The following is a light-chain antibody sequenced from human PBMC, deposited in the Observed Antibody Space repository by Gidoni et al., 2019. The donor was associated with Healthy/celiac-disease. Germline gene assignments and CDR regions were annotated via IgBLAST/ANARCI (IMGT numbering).Light chain of an antibody. CDR3: CSYGGSYTV. Sequence: QSALTQPRSVSGSPGQSVTISCTGTSSDVGGYNYVSWYQQHPGKAPKLMIYAVSKRPSGVPDRFSGSKSGNTASLTISGLQAEDEADYYCCSYGGSYTVFGTGTKVTVL. CDR2: AVS. J-gene: IGLJ1*01. V-gene: IGLV2-11*01. CDR1: SSDVGGYNY.